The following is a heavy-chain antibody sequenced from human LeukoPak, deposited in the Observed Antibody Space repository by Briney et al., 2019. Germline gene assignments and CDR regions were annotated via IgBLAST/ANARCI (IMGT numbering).Heavy chain of an antibody. CDR1: GFTFSSYA. CDR2: ISGSGGST. V-gene: IGHV3-23*01. CDR3: ARDSYYYDSSGYYLLYDY. J-gene: IGHJ4*02. D-gene: IGHD3-22*01. Sequence: GGSLRLSCAVSGFTFSSYAMSWVRQAPGKGLEWVSGISGSGGSTYYADSVKGRFTISRDNAKNSLYLQMNSLRAEDTAVYYCARDSYYYDSSGYYLLYDYWGQGTLVTVSS.